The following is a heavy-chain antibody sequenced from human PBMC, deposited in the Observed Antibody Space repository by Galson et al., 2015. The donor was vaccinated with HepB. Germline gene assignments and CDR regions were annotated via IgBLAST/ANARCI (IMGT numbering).Heavy chain of an antibody. CDR1: GYTYTNYG. CDR2: ISIHNINA. CDR3: AREISTLFDF. Sequence: SVKVSCKASGYTYTNYGVTWVRQAPGQGLEWMGWISIHNINAKNAQRFQGRVTMTTDTSTTTAYMELRSLTSDDTAVYYCAREISTLFDFWGQGALVTVSS. J-gene: IGHJ4*02. V-gene: IGHV1-18*04.